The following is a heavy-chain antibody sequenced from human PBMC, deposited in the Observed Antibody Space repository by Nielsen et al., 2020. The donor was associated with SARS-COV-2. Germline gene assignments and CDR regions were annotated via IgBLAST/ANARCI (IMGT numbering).Heavy chain of an antibody. V-gene: IGHV3-48*04. CDR1: GFTFSSYS. CDR3: ARPYSSGWPYFDY. D-gene: IGHD6-19*01. J-gene: IGHJ4*02. CDR2: ISTSSRTI. Sequence: GESLKISCAASGFTFSSYSMNWVRQAPGKGLDWVSYISTSSRTIYYADSVKGRFTISRDNAKNSLYLQMNSLRAEDTAVYYCARPYSSGWPYFDYWGQGTLVTVSS.